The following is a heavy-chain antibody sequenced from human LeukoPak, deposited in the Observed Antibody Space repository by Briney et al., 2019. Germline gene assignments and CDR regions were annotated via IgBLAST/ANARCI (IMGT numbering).Heavy chain of an antibody. J-gene: IGHJ6*02. CDR3: ARDGKGSSGWYGDYYYGMDV. V-gene: IGHV3-21*01. Sequence: TGGSLRLSCAASGFTFSSYSMNWVRQAPGKGLEWVSSISSSSSYIYYADSVKGRFTISRDNAKNSLYLQMNSLRAEDTAVYYCARDGKGSSGWYGDYYYGMDVWGQGTTVTVSS. CDR1: GFTFSSYS. D-gene: IGHD6-19*01. CDR2: ISSSSSYI.